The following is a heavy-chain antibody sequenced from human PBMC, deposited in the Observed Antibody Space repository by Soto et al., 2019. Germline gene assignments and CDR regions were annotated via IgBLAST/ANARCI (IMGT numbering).Heavy chain of an antibody. CDR2: INSDGSST. CDR3: VKENGYSSSWFEFDY. J-gene: IGHJ4*02. CDR1: GFTFSRYW. D-gene: IGHD6-13*01. Sequence: GGSLRLSYEACGFTFSRYWMHWDHQAPGKGLVWVSRINSDGSSTSYADSVKGRFTISRDNAKNTLYLQMNSLRAEDTAVYYCVKENGYSSSWFEFDYWGQGTPVTVSS. V-gene: IGHV3-74*01.